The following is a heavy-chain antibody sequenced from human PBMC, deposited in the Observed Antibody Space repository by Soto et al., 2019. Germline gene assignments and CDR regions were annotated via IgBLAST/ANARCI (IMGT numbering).Heavy chain of an antibody. D-gene: IGHD1-26*01. Sequence: QVQLVQSGAEVKKPGASVKVSCKASGYTFTSYDINWVRQAPGQGLEWMGWMNPNSGNTDYAQKFQGRVTMTTNTAISTAYMELSSLRAEDTAVYYCGRERRGSYYGWGQGTLVTVSS. CDR2: MNPNSGNT. CDR3: GRERRGSYYG. J-gene: IGHJ4*02. CDR1: GYTFTSYD. V-gene: IGHV1-8*01.